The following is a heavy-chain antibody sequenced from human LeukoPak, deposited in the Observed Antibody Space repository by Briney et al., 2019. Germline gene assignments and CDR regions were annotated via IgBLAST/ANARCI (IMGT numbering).Heavy chain of an antibody. CDR3: SGKLGYCSGGSCRTKTDYYYYYYMDV. J-gene: IGHJ6*03. CDR2: INPNSGGT. D-gene: IGHD2-15*01. V-gene: IGHV1-2*06. CDR1: GYTFTGYY. Sequence: ASVKVSCKASGYTFTGYYMHWVRQAPGQGLEWMGRINPNSGGTNYAQKFQGRVTMTRDTSISTAYMELSSLRSEDTAVYYCSGKLGYCSGGSCRTKTDYYYYYYMDVWGKGTTVTVSS.